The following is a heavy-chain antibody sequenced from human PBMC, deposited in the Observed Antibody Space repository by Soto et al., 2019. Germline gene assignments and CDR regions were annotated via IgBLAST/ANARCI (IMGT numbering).Heavy chain of an antibody. Sequence: GGSLRLSCAGSGFTFKDYAMHWVRQAPGKGLEWVSGISWNRGSIGYADSVEGRFTISRDNAKNSLYLQMNSLRTEDTALYYCAKTGGGYPDAFDISGQGTMVIVSS. CDR2: ISWNRGSI. D-gene: IGHD5-12*01. V-gene: IGHV3-9*01. CDR3: AKTGGGYPDAFDI. CDR1: GFTFKDYA. J-gene: IGHJ3*02.